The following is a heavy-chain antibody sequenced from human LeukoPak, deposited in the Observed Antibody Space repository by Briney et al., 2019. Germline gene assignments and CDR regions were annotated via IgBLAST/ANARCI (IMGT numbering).Heavy chain of an antibody. V-gene: IGHV3-30-3*01. D-gene: IGHD2-2*01. Sequence: GGSLRLSCAASGFTFSSCAMHWVRQAPGKGLEWVAVISYDGSNKYYADSVKGRFTISRDNSKNTLYLQMNSLRAEDTAVYYCASALDTDCSSTSCADYWGQGTLVTVSS. J-gene: IGHJ4*02. CDR1: GFTFSSCA. CDR2: ISYDGSNK. CDR3: ASALDTDCSSTSCADY.